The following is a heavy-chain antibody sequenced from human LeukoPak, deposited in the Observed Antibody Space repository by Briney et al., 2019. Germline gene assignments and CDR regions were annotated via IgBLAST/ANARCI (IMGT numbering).Heavy chain of an antibody. CDR1: GYSFTSYW. V-gene: IGHV5-10-1*01. CDR3: ATAPYPNFDY. Sequence: GESLRISCKGSGYSFTSYWISWVRQMPRKGLEWMGRIDPSDSYTNYSPSSQGHVTISADKSISTAYLQWSSLKASDTAMYYCATAPYPNFDYWGQGTLVTVSS. CDR2: IDPSDSYT. J-gene: IGHJ4*02.